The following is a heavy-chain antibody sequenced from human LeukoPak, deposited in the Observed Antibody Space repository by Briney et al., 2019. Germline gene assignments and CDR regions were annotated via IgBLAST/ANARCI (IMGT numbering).Heavy chain of an antibody. V-gene: IGHV3-7*05. CDR1: GFTLSSYW. Sequence: PGGSLRLSCAVSGFTLSSYWVNWVRQAPGKGPEWVASINQDGSDHYYVDSVKGRFTISRDNAKDSLYLQMSSLRVEDTAVYYCVRGRPHGGQGTLVPVSS. J-gene: IGHJ1*01. CDR3: VRGRPH. CDR2: INQDGSDH.